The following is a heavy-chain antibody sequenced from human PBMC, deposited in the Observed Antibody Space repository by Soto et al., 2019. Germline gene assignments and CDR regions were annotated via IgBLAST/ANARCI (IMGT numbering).Heavy chain of an antibody. CDR3: AKVSTRGYGYGSRLQTYYFDY. Sequence: EVQLLESGGGLVQPGGSLRLSCAASGFTFSSYAMSWVRQAPGKGLEWVSAISGSGGSTYYADSVKGRFTISRDNSKNTLYLQMNSLRAEDTAVYYCAKVSTRGYGYGSRLQTYYFDYWGQGTLVTVSS. CDR2: ISGSGGST. J-gene: IGHJ4*02. CDR1: GFTFSSYA. V-gene: IGHV3-23*01. D-gene: IGHD5-18*01.